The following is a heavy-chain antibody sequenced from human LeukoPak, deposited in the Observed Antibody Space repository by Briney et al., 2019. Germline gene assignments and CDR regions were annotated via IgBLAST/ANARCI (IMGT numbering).Heavy chain of an antibody. CDR1: KLTLSSYA. V-gene: IGHV3-30*02. CDR2: IRYDGSNK. CDR3: AKDFEGYCSSTSCYFFDY. D-gene: IGHD2-2*01. J-gene: IGHJ4*02. Sequence: GGSLRLSCAASKLTLSSYAMHWVRQAPGKGLEWVAFIRYDGSNKYYADSVKGRFTISRDNSKNTLYLQMNSLRAEDTAVYYCAKDFEGYCSSTSCYFFDYWGQGTLVTVSS.